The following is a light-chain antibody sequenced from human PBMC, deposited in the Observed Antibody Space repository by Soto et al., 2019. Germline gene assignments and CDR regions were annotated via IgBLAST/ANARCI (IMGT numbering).Light chain of an antibody. CDR1: SGHSTYD. CDR2: LDSHGSH. CDR3: QTWGTGFLV. J-gene: IGLJ2*01. Sequence: QPVLTQSPSASAALGDSVKLTCTLSSGHSTYDIAWPQQHPEQGPRYLMRLDSHGSHIKGGGIPDRFSASSSRAERYLTISSLQPEDEADYCCQTWGTGFLVFGGGTKLTVL. V-gene: IGLV4-69*01.